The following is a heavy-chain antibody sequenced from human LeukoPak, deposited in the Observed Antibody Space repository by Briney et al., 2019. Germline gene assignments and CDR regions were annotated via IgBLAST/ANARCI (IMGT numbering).Heavy chain of an antibody. CDR1: KNMFTGYF. D-gene: IGHD2-2*02. Sequence: EASVKVSCKTSKNMFTGYFMHWVRQAPGQGFEWIGWINPNSGGTLFARRFQGRVTMTRDTSIGATYMELSRLTSDDTALYYCAAQCNDDFCYKRDYMDVWSKGTMVIVSS. CDR2: INPNSGGT. J-gene: IGHJ6*03. V-gene: IGHV1-2*02. CDR3: AAQCNDDFCYKRDYMDV.